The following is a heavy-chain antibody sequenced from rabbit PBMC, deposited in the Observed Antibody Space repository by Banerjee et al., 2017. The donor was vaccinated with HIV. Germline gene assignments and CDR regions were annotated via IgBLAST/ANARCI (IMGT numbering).Heavy chain of an antibody. D-gene: IGHD4-1*01. CDR3: ARDLAGVIGWNFNF. V-gene: IGHV1S45*01. CDR2: INTNTGNT. CDR1: GFTLSSYW. J-gene: IGHJ6*01. Sequence: QEQLEESGGDLVQPGASLTLTCTASGFTLSSYWMCWVRQAPGKGLEWIACINTNTGNTVYASWAKGPFTISKTSSTTVTLQMTSLTAADTATYFCARDLAGVIGWNFNFWGPGTLVTVS.